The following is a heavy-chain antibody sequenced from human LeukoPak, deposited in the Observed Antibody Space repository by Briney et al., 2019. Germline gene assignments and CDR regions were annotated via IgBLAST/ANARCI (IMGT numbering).Heavy chain of an antibody. CDR2: IYTSGST. V-gene: IGHV4-4*09. CDR3: ARHGIAVAGNYYMDV. D-gene: IGHD6-19*01. Sequence: SETLSLTCTVSGGSISSYYWSWIWQPPGKGLEWSGYIYTSGSTNYNPSLKSRVTISVDTSKNQFSLKLSSVTAADTAVYYCARHGIAVAGNYYMDVWGKGTTVTVSS. CDR1: GGSISSYY. J-gene: IGHJ6*03.